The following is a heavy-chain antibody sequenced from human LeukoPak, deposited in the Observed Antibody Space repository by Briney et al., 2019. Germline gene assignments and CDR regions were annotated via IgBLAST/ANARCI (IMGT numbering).Heavy chain of an antibody. J-gene: IGHJ1*01. CDR2: IKQDGSEK. Sequence: GGSLILSCVASGFTFSSYWMSWVRQAPGKGLEWVANIKQDGSEKYYVDSVKGRFTISRDNAKNSLYLQMNSLSAADAAVYYCPSGPRTSPQGGEGPRLSVS. V-gene: IGHV3-7*01. CDR1: GFTFSSYW. CDR3: PSGPRTSPQ.